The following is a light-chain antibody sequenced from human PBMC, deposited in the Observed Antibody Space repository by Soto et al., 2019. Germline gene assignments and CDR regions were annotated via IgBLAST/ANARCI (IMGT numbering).Light chain of an antibody. V-gene: IGKV3-11*01. J-gene: IGKJ5*01. CDR2: DAS. CDR1: QSVSSY. CDR3: HQRSNWPPVT. Sequence: EIVLTQSPATLSLSPGERATLSCRASQSVSSYLAWYQQKPGQAPRLLIYDASNRATGIPARFSGSGCGTDFTLTISSLEPEDFAVYYCHQRSNWPPVTFGQGTRLEIK.